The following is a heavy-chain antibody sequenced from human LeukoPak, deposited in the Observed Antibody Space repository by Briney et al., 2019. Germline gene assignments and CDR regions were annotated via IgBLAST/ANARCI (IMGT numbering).Heavy chain of an antibody. CDR2: ISSSGSTI. D-gene: IGHD6-19*01. CDR3: ASGIAVAANWFDP. Sequence: GGSLRLSCAASGFTFSSYEMNWVRQVPGKGLEWVSYISSSGSTIYYADSVKGRFTISRDSAKNSLYLQMNSLRAEDTAVYYCASGIAVAANWFDPWGQGTLVTVSS. CDR1: GFTFSSYE. J-gene: IGHJ5*02. V-gene: IGHV3-48*03.